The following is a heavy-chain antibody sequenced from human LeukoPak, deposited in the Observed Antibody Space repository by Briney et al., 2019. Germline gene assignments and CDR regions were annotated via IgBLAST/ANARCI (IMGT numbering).Heavy chain of an antibody. V-gene: IGHV4-39*01. D-gene: IGHD6-19*01. CDR2: IYYSGST. J-gene: IGHJ4*02. CDR1: GGSISSSSYY. CDR3: SISSGWYEPFDY. Sequence: SETLSLTCTVPGGSISSSSYYWAWIRQPPGKGLEWIGSIYYSGSTYYNPSLKSRVTISVDTSKNQFSLKLSSVTAADTAVYYCSISSGWYEPFDYWGQGTLVTVSS.